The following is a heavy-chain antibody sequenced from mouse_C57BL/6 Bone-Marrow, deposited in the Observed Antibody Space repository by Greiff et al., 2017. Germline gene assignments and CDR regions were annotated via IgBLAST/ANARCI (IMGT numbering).Heavy chain of an antibody. CDR1: GYSITSGYY. CDR2: ISYDGSN. D-gene: IGHD2-1*01. J-gene: IGHJ2*01. CDR3: ARERPISTMYFDY. Sequence: EVQVVESGPGLVKPSQSLSLTCSVTGYSITSGYYWNWIRQFPGNKLEWMGYISYDGSNNYNPSLKNRISITRDTSKNQFFLKLNSVTTEDTATYYCARERPISTMYFDYWGQGTTLTVSS. V-gene: IGHV3-6*01.